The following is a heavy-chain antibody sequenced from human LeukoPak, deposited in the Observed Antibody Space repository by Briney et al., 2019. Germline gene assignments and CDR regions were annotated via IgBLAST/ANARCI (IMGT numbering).Heavy chain of an antibody. Sequence: SVEVSCKASGGTFSSYAISWVRQAPGQGLEWVGGIIPIFGTANYAQKFQGRVTITADESTSTAYMELSSLRSEDTAVYYCAGRDGYNLGPTTYYFDYWGQGTLVTVSS. J-gene: IGHJ4*02. V-gene: IGHV1-69*13. CDR3: AGRDGYNLGPTTYYFDY. CDR1: GGTFSSYA. D-gene: IGHD5-24*01. CDR2: IIPIFGTA.